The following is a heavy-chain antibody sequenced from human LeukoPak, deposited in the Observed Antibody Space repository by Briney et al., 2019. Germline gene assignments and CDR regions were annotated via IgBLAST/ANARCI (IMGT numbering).Heavy chain of an antibody. CDR1: GGSISSGGYY. Sequence: SQTLSLTCTVSGGSISSGGYYWRWIRQHPGKGLEWIGYIYYSGSTYYNPSLKSRVTISVDTSKNQSSLKLSSVTAADTAVYYCARADIAAAGLLPWGQGTLVTVSS. V-gene: IGHV4-31*03. CDR3: ARADIAAAGLLP. D-gene: IGHD6-13*01. CDR2: IYYSGST. J-gene: IGHJ5*02.